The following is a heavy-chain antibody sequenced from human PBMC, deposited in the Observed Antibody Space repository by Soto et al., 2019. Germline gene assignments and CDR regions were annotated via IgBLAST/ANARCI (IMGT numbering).Heavy chain of an antibody. V-gene: IGHV3-53*01. J-gene: IGHJ4*02. D-gene: IGHD5-18*01. CDR1: GFTVSSNY. Sequence: GGSLRLSCAASGFTVSSNYMSWVRQAPGKGLEWVSVIYSGGRTYYADSEKGRFTISRDNSKNTLYLQMNSLRAEDTAVYYCARDARGYSYGYFDYWGQGTLVTVSS. CDR2: IYSGGRT. CDR3: ARDARGYSYGYFDY.